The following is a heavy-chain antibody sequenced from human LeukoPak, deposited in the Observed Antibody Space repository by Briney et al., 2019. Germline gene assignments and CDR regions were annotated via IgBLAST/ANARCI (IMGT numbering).Heavy chain of an antibody. V-gene: IGHV4-34*01. Sequence: PSETLSLTCAVYGGSFSGYYWSWIRQPPGKGLEWIGEINHSGSTNYNPSLKSRVTISVDTSKNQFSLKLNSVTAADTAVYYCASRIAYTISTANWFDPWGQGTLVTVSS. CDR1: GGSFSGYY. J-gene: IGHJ5*02. D-gene: IGHD5-18*01. CDR3: ASRIAYTISTANWFDP. CDR2: INHSGST.